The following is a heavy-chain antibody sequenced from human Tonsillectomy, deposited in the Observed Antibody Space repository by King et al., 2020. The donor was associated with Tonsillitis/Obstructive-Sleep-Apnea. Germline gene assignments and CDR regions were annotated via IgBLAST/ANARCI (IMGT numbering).Heavy chain of an antibody. V-gene: IGHV3-30-3*01. Sequence: VQLVESGGGLAQPGGSLRLSCAASGFTFSAYAMHWVRQAPGKGLEWVALISYDGSNKSYADSVRGRFTVSRDNSKNTVYLQMNSLRTEDTAVYYCASGSGSYYWALDYWGQGTLVTVSS. CDR3: ASGSGSYYWALDY. J-gene: IGHJ4*02. CDR2: ISYDGSNK. CDR1: GFTFSAYA. D-gene: IGHD1-26*01.